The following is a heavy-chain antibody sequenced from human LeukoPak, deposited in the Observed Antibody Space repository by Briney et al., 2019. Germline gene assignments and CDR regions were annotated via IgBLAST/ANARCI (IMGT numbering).Heavy chain of an antibody. D-gene: IGHD5-12*01. CDR3: ARDPGYSGYDLVSWLDP. Sequence: ASVKVSCKASGYTFTGYYMHWVRQAPGQGLEWMGWINPNSGGTNYAQKFQGRVTMTRDTSIGTAYMELSRLRSDDTAVYYCARDPGYSGYDLVSWLDPWGQGTLVTVSS. CDR1: GYTFTGYY. V-gene: IGHV1-2*02. J-gene: IGHJ5*02. CDR2: INPNSGGT.